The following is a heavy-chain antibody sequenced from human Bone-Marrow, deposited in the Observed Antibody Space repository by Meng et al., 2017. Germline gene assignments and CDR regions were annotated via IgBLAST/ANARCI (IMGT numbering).Heavy chain of an antibody. J-gene: IGHJ4*02. D-gene: IGHD3-22*01. V-gene: IGHV1-69*06. CDR2: FIPIFGTA. CDR3: ARGRIYDSSGYFHFDY. CDR1: GGTFSSYA. Sequence: SVKVSCKASGGTFSSYAISWVRQAPGQGLEWMGGFIPIFGTANYAQKFQGRVTITADKSTSTAYMELSSLRSEDTAVYYYARGRIYDSSGYFHFDYWGQGTLVTVSS.